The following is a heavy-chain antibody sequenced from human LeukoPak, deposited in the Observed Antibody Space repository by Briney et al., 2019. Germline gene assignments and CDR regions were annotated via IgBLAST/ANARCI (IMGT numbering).Heavy chain of an antibody. CDR3: ARGYPPVNYDSSGYYFGVRRRLPGGFDP. Sequence: ASVKVSCKASGYTFTSYDINWVRQATGQGLEWMGWMNPNSGNTGYAQKFQGRVTMTRNTSISTAYMELSSLRSEDTAVYYCARGYPPVNYDSSGYYFGVRRRLPGGFDPWGQGTLVTVSS. J-gene: IGHJ5*02. CDR2: MNPNSGNT. CDR1: GYTFTSYD. V-gene: IGHV1-8*01. D-gene: IGHD3-22*01.